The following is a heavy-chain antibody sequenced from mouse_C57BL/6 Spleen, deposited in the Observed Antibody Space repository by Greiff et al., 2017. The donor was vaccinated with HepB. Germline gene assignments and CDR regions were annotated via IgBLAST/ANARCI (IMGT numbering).Heavy chain of an antibody. D-gene: IGHD1-1*01. V-gene: IGHV14-4*01. CDR3: TSSYGSSPAWFAY. J-gene: IGHJ3*01. CDR2: IDPENGDT. Sequence: VQLQQSGAELVRPGASVKLSCTASGFNIKDDYMHWVKQRPEQGLEWIGWIDPENGDTEYASKFQGKATITADTSSNTAYLQLSSLTSEDTAVYYWTSSYGSSPAWFAYWGQGTLVTVSA. CDR1: GFNIKDDY.